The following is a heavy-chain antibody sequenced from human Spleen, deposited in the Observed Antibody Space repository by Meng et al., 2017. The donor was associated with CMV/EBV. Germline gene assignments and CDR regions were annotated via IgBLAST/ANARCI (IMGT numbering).Heavy chain of an antibody. CDR1: GFTFSSYS. J-gene: IGHJ4*02. CDR3: ASDTGWGAVAGTLDY. V-gene: IGHV3-21*01. D-gene: IGHD6-19*01. Sequence: GESLKISCAASGFTFSSYSMNWVRQAPGKGLEWVSSISSSSYIYYADSVKGRFTISRDNAKNSLYLQMNSLRAEDTAVYYCASDTGWGAVAGTLDYWGQGTLVTVSS. CDR2: ISSSSYI.